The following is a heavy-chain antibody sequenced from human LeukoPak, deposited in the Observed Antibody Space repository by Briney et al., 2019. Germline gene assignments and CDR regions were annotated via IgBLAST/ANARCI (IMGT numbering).Heavy chain of an antibody. V-gene: IGHV4-39*07. CDR1: GGSISRSSDY. J-gene: IGHJ4*02. CDR2: ISYSGST. Sequence: PSETLSLTCNVSGGSISRSSDYWGWIRQPPGKGLEWVGTISYSGSTYYNPSLKSRVTISVDTSKNQFSLKVTSVTAADTAVYFCVRANHFDYWGQGTLVTVSS. CDR3: VRANHFDY.